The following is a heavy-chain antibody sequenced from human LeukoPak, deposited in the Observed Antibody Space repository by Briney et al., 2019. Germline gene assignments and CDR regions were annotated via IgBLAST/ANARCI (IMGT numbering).Heavy chain of an antibody. J-gene: IGHJ4*02. V-gene: IGHV6-1*01. D-gene: IGHD6-19*01. CDR1: GDSVSSINGA. CDR2: TYYRSKWYF. CDR3: TRDLGNSGWYTFDF. Sequence: SQTLSLTCAISGDSVSSINGAWNWIRQSPSRGLEWVGRTYYRSKWYFDYAESLKGRVTISPDTSKNQFSLQLSYVTPEDTAIYYCTRDLGNSGWYTFDFWGQGTLVTVSS.